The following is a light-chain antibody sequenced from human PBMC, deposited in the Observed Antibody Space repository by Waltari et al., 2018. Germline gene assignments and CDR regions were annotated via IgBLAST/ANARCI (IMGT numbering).Light chain of an antibody. J-gene: IGKJ2*01. CDR3: QHYDNLPPPSYT. CDR1: QDISNY. V-gene: IGKV1-33*01. CDR2: DAS. Sequence: DIQMTQSPSSLSASVGDRVTITCQASQDISNYLNWYQQKAGNAPKLLIYDASNLEPGVPSRFSGGGSGTHFTFTISSLQPEDIATYYCQHYDNLPPPSYTFGQGTKLEIK.